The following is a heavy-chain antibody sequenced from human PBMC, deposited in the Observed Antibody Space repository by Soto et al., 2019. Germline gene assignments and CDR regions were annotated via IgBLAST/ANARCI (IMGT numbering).Heavy chain of an antibody. V-gene: IGHV4-31*03. Sequence: SETLSLTCTVSGGSISSGGYYWSWIRQHPGKGLEWIGYIYYSGSTYYNPSLKSRVTISVDTSKNQFSLKLSSVTAADTAVYYCARDRVVRGALNWFDPWGQGTLVTVS. CDR1: GGSISSGGYY. CDR3: ARDRVVRGALNWFDP. CDR2: IYYSGST. J-gene: IGHJ5*02. D-gene: IGHD3-10*01.